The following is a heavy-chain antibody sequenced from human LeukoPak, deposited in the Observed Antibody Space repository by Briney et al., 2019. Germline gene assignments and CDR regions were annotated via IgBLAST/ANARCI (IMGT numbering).Heavy chain of an antibody. J-gene: IGHJ4*02. Sequence: PGGSLRLSCAASGFTFSSYAIHWVRQAPGKGLEYVSAINSNGGRTYYADSVKGRFTISRDNSKNTVYLQMGSLRAEDMAVYYCARARRSRSGDTCYSYYFDYWGQGTLVTVSS. D-gene: IGHD2-15*01. V-gene: IGHV3-64*02. CDR3: ARARRSRSGDTCYSYYFDY. CDR2: INSNGGRT. CDR1: GFTFSSYA.